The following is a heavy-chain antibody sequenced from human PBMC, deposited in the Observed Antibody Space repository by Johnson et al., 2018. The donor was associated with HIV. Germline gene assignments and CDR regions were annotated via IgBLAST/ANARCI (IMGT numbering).Heavy chain of an antibody. CDR1: GFTFSSYW. D-gene: IGHD3-10*01. Sequence: VQLVESGGGLVQPGGSLRLSCAASGFTFSSYWMHWVRQAPGKGLVWVSRINSDGSSTSYADSVKGRFTISRDNAKNTLYLQMNSLRAEDTAVYYCARDPPYGSGTYFDAVDIWGQGTMVTVSS. CDR2: INSDGSST. CDR3: ARDPPYGSGTYFDAVDI. V-gene: IGHV3-74*01. J-gene: IGHJ3*02.